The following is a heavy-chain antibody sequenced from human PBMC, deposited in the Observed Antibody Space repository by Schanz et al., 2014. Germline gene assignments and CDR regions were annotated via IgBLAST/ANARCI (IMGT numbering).Heavy chain of an antibody. CDR1: GFGFSSYS. J-gene: IGHJ2*01. CDR2: ISSGGGST. CDR3: AKDAPYPFDL. Sequence: EVQLVESGGGLVKPGGSLRLSCAASGFGFSSYSMNWVRQAPGKGLEWVSSISSGGGSTYYADSVKGRFTISRDNSKNTLYLQMNSLRAEDTAIYYCAKDAPYPFDLWGRGTLITVSS. V-gene: IGHV3-23*04.